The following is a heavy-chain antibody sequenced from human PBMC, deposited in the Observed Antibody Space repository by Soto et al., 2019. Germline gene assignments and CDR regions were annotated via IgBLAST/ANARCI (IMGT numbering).Heavy chain of an antibody. CDR2: IWYDGSNK. CDR3: AREGPPFGESIDY. CDR1: GFTFSSYG. D-gene: IGHD3-10*01. V-gene: IGHV3-33*01. Sequence: QVQLVESGGGVVQPGRSLRLSCAASGFTFSSYGMHWVRQAPGKGLEWVAVIWYDGSNKYYADSVKGRFTISRDNSKNTLYLQMNSLRAEDTAVYYCAREGPPFGESIDYWGQGTLVTVSS. J-gene: IGHJ4*02.